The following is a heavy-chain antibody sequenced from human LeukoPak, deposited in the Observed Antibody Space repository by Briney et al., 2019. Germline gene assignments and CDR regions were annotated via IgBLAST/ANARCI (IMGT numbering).Heavy chain of an antibody. J-gene: IGHJ4*02. CDR1: GFTFSSYG. CDR2: ISYDGSNK. CDR3: AKGDIVVVPAGFDY. D-gene: IGHD2-2*01. Sequence: GRSLRLSCAASGFTFSSYGMHGVRQAPGKGLEWVAVISYDGSNKYYADSVKGRFTISRDNSKNTLYLQMNSLRAEDTAVYYCAKGDIVVVPAGFDYWGQGTLVTVSS. V-gene: IGHV3-30*18.